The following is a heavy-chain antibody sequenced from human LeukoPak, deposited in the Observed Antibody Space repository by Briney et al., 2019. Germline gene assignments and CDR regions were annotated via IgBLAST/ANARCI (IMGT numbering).Heavy chain of an antibody. CDR1: GGSFSGYY. Sequence: SETLSLTCAVYGGSFSGYYWSWIRQPPGKGLEWIGYIYYSGSTNYNPSLKSRVTISVDTSKNQFSLKLSSVTAADTAVYYCARVDFWSGYRWFDPWGQGTLVTVSS. CDR2: IYYSGST. J-gene: IGHJ5*02. D-gene: IGHD3-3*01. V-gene: IGHV4-59*01. CDR3: ARVDFWSGYRWFDP.